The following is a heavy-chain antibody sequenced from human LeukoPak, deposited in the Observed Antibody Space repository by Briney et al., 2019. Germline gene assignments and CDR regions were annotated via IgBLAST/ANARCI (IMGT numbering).Heavy chain of an antibody. CDR1: GFTFSSYA. V-gene: IGHV3-30*18. CDR3: AKSSRFGESYYYYGMDV. Sequence: GGSLRLSCAASGFTFSSYAMSWVRQAPGKGLEWVAVISYDGSNKYYADSVKGRFTISRDNSKNTLYLQMNSLRAEDTAVYYCAKSSRFGESYYYYGMDVWGQGTTVTVSS. CDR2: ISYDGSNK. D-gene: IGHD3-10*01. J-gene: IGHJ6*02.